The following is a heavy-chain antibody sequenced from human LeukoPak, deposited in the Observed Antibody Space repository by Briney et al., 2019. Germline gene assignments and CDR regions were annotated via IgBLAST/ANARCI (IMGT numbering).Heavy chain of an antibody. V-gene: IGHV3-23*01. CDR1: GFTFSSYG. J-gene: IGHJ3*02. D-gene: IGHD4-17*01. CDR2: ISGSGGST. CDR3: ATNREDDYGLPGAFDI. Sequence: QTGGSLRLSCAASGFTFSSYGMSWVRQAPGKGLEWVSAISGSGGSTYYADSVKGRFTISRDNSKNTLYLQMNSLRVEDTAVYYCATNREDDYGLPGAFDIWGQGTMVTVSS.